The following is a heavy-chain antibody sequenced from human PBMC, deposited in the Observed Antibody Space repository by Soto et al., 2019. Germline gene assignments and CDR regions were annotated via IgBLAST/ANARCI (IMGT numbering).Heavy chain of an antibody. J-gene: IGHJ4*02. CDR3: ARHQYYYDSSGYTLDY. CDR2: VYYSGST. Sequence: TSETLSLTCTVSGGSISSSTYYWGWIRQPPGKGLEWIGSVYYSGSTYYNPSLKSRVTISVDTSNNQFSLKLNPVTAADTAVYYCARHQYYYDSSGYTLDYWGQGTLVTVSS. CDR1: GGSISSSTYY. V-gene: IGHV4-39*01. D-gene: IGHD3-22*01.